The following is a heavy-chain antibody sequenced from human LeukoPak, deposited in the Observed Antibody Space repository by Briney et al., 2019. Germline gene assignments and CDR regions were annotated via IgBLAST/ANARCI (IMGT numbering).Heavy chain of an antibody. CDR3: ARVEVWFGELLYGWFDP. CDR1: GYTFTSYG. J-gene: IGHJ5*02. D-gene: IGHD3-10*01. CDR2: ISAYNGNT. V-gene: IGHV1-18*04. Sequence: GASVKVSCKASGYTFTSYGISWVRQAPGHGLEWMGWISAYNGNTNYAQKLQGRVTMTTDTSTSTAYMELRSLRSDDTAVYYCARVEVWFGELLYGWFDPWGQGTLVTVSS.